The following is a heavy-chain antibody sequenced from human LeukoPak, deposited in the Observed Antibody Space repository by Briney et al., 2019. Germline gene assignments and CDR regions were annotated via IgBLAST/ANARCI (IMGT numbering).Heavy chain of an antibody. D-gene: IGHD2-15*01. V-gene: IGHV3-30*18. CDR3: AKDPYRVVFATGNYLDP. CDR2: ISSDETNI. Sequence: GGSLRLSCATSGFTFSNYGMHWVRQAPGKGLEWVAVISSDETNIRYGDSVRGRFTVSRDNAKNTVYLQMNSLGADDTAVYYCAKDPYRVVFATGNYLDPWGQGTLVTVSS. J-gene: IGHJ5*02. CDR1: GFTFSNYG.